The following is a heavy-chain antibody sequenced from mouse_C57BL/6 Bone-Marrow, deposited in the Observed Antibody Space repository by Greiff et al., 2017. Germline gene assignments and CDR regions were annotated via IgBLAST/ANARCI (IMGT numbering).Heavy chain of an antibody. Sequence: VQLQQSGPELVKPGASVKISCKASGYTFTGYYINWVKQRPGQGLEWIGWIFPGSGSTYYNEKFKGKATLTVEKSSSTAYMLLSSLTSEDSAVXFCASPFYYDYDDWYFDVWGTGTTVTVSS. CDR3: ASPFYYDYDDWYFDV. J-gene: IGHJ1*03. CDR2: IFPGSGST. V-gene: IGHV1-75*01. CDR1: GYTFTGYY. D-gene: IGHD2-4*01.